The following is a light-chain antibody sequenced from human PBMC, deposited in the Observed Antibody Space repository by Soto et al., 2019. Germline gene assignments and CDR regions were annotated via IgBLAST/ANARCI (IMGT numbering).Light chain of an antibody. Sequence: EIVLTQSPGTLSLSPGERATLSCRASQSVSSNYLAWYQRKPGQAPRLLIYGASSRATDIPNRFSGSGSGTAFTLTINRLEPEDFAVYFCQQYGGSPPTFGQGTKVEIK. CDR1: QSVSSNY. CDR3: QQYGGSPPT. J-gene: IGKJ1*01. V-gene: IGKV3-20*01. CDR2: GAS.